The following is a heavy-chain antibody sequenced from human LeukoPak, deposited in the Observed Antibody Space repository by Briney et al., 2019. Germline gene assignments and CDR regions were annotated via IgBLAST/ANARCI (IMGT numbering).Heavy chain of an antibody. CDR1: GFTFSSYG. D-gene: IGHD3-10*01. CDR2: ISYDGSNK. CDR3: AKDGDPGMVRGALGY. J-gene: IGHJ4*02. V-gene: IGHV3-30*18. Sequence: GGSLRLSCAASGFTFSSYGMHWVRQAPGKGLEWVAVISYDGSNKYYADSVKGRFTISRDNSKNTLYLQMNSLRAEDTAVYYCAKDGDPGMVRGALGYWGQGTLVTVSS.